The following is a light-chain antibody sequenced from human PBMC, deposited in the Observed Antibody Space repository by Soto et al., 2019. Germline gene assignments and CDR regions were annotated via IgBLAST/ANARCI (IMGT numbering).Light chain of an antibody. V-gene: IGLV2-14*03. CDR2: DVS. CDR1: SSDIGTSDY. J-gene: IGLJ3*02. Sequence: QSALTQPATVSGSPGQSITISCTGTSSDIGTSDYVSWYQHHPDKAPKVMIYDVSKRPSGLSNRFSGSKSGNTASLTISGLQAEDEADYYCMSYTTTTSWVFGGGTKLTVL. CDR3: MSYTTTTSWV.